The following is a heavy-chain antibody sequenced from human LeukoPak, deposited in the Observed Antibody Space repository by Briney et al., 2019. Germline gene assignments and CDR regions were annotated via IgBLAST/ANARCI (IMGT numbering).Heavy chain of an antibody. CDR2: VEYSGIT. D-gene: IGHD2/OR15-2a*01. V-gene: IGHV4-39*01. Sequence: SETLSLTCSVSGGSISSSTYYWGWIRQPPGKGLEWIGSVEYSGITYYSPPLKSRVTISVDTSKNQFSLKLSSVTAADTAVYYCAKHLSIYYGMDVRGQGTTVTVSS. J-gene: IGHJ6*02. CDR1: GGSISSSTYY. CDR3: AKHLSIYYGMDV.